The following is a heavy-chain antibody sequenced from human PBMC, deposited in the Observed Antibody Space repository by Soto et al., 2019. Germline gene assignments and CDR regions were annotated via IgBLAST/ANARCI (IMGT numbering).Heavy chain of an antibody. Sequence: SETLSLTCAVYGGSFSGYYWSWIRQPPGKGLEWIGEINHSGSTNYNPSLKSRVTISVDTSKNQFSLKLSSVTAADTAVYYCARAPASPTSNETPRNYYYYGMDVWGQGTTVTVSS. J-gene: IGHJ6*02. V-gene: IGHV4-34*01. CDR1: GGSFSGYY. CDR3: ARAPASPTSNETPRNYYYYGMDV. CDR2: INHSGST. D-gene: IGHD5-12*01.